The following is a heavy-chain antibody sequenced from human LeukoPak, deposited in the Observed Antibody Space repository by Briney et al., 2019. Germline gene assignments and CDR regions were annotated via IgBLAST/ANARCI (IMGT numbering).Heavy chain of an antibody. Sequence: GGSLRLSCAASGFTFSSNAMHWVRQAPGKRLEWVAVISYDGSNKYYADSVKGRFTISRDNSKNTLYLQMNALRYEDTAIYYCARDHDWAFDLWGQGTLVPVSS. V-gene: IGHV3-30-3*01. D-gene: IGHD3-9*01. CDR3: ARDHDWAFDL. CDR1: GFTFSSNA. CDR2: ISYDGSNK. J-gene: IGHJ4*02.